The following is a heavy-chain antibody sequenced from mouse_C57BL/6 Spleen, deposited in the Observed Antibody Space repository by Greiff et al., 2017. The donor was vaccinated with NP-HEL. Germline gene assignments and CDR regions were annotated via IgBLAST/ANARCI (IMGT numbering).Heavy chain of an antibody. V-gene: IGHV3-1*01. Sequence: EVKLEESGPGMVKPSQSLSLTCTVTGYSITSGYDWHWIRHFPGNKLEWMGYISYSGSTNYNPSLKSRISITHDTSKNHFFLKLNSVTTEDTATYYCARDGNYEGFDYWGQGTTLTVSS. CDR1: GYSITSGYD. CDR3: ARDGNYEGFDY. CDR2: ISYSGST. D-gene: IGHD2-1*01. J-gene: IGHJ2*01.